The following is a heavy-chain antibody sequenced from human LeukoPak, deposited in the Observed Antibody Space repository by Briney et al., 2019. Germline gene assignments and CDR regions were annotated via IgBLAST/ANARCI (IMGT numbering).Heavy chain of an antibody. D-gene: IGHD1-26*01. CDR3: ARDWEGATTGDY. Sequence: GASVKVSCKASGYTSTTYGTSWVRQAPGQGLEWMGGIIPIFGTANYAQKFQGRVTITADESTSTAYMELSSLRSEDTAVYYCARDWEGATTGDYWGQGTLVTVSS. V-gene: IGHV1-69*13. CDR1: GYTSTTYG. CDR2: IIPIFGTA. J-gene: IGHJ4*02.